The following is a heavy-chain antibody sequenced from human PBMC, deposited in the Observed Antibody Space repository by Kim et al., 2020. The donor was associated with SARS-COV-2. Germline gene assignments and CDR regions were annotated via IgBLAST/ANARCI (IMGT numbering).Heavy chain of an antibody. Sequence: TNYRPSFQDQVTTSADKSISTAYLQWSSLKASDTAMYYCARRVFGVANNYMDVWGKGTTVTVSS. V-gene: IGHV5-51*01. J-gene: IGHJ6*03. CDR2: T. CDR3: ARRVFGVANNYMDV. D-gene: IGHD3-3*01.